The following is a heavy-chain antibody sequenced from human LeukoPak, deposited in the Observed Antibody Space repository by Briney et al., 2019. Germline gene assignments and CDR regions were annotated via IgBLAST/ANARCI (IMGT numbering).Heavy chain of an antibody. CDR3: ARVYPSNTWYGAFDI. CDR2: VSTSGNTI. CDR1: RFNFRIYY. D-gene: IGHD6-13*01. Sequence: GGSLRLSCAASRFNFRIYYMSWIRQPPGKGLGWISYVSTSGNTIYYADSVKGRFSIFRDNTKNSLYLQMDSLRAEDTAVYYCARVYPSNTWYGAFDIWGQGTMVTVSS. J-gene: IGHJ3*02. V-gene: IGHV3-11*01.